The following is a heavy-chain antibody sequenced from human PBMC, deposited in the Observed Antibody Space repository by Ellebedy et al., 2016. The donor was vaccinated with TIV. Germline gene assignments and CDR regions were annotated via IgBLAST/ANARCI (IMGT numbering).Heavy chain of an antibody. Sequence: GGSLRLSCAASGFSFINYWMTWVRQAPGKGLEWMANINQDGSQKYYVDSVGGRFTISRDNAHNSLFLQMNSLRAEDTAVYFCATDGSYGDYRSPTHAFVMWGQGTMVAVSS. CDR3: ATDGSYGDYRSPTHAFVM. D-gene: IGHD4-17*01. CDR2: INQDGSQK. CDR1: GFSFINYW. J-gene: IGHJ3*02. V-gene: IGHV3-7*01.